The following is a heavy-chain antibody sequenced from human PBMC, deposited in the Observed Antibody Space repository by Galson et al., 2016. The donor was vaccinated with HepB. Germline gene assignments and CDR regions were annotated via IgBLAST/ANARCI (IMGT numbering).Heavy chain of an antibody. J-gene: IGHJ3*01. CDR3: ASGYTSGV. Sequence: SLRLSCAASGFTFSNYWMSWVRQAPGKWLEWVASINQDASGKYYVDSVKGRFSISRDNVKNTLWLQMSGLRVDDTSMYYCASGYTSGVWGQGTMVTVSS. CDR2: INQDASGK. V-gene: IGHV3-7*01. D-gene: IGHD6-19*01. CDR1: GFTFSNYW.